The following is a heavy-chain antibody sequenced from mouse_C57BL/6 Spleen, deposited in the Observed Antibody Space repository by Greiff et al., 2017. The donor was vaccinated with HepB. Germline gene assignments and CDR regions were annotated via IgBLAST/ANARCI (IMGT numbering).Heavy chain of an antibody. CDR1: GYAFSSSW. D-gene: IGHD2-1*01. Sequence: VQLVESGPELVKPGASVKISCKASGYAFSSSWMNWVKQRPGKGLEWIGRIYPGDGDTNYNGKFKGKATLTADNYSSTAYMQLSSLPSEDSAVYFCARSRGYGNYVGYYAMDYWGQGTSVTVSS. J-gene: IGHJ4*01. CDR2: IYPGDGDT. V-gene: IGHV1-82*01. CDR3: ARSRGYGNYVGYYAMDY.